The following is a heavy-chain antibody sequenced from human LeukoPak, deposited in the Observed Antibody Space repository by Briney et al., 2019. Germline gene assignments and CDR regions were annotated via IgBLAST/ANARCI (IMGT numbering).Heavy chain of an antibody. CDR2: ISYEGSNK. J-gene: IGHJ4*02. CDR3: AKTPVRRFPLYFDY. V-gene: IGHV3-30*04. CDR1: GFTFSSYA. D-gene: IGHD3-3*01. Sequence: GGSLRLSCAASGFTFSSYAMHWVRQAPGKGLEWVAVISYEGSNKYYADSVKGRFTISRDNSKNTLYLQMNSLRAEDTAVYYCAKTPVRRFPLYFDYWGQGTLVTVSS.